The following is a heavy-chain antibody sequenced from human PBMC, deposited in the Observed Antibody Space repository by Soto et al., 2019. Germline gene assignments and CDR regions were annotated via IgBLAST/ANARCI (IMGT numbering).Heavy chain of an antibody. J-gene: IGHJ4*02. V-gene: IGHV3-15*01. CDR3: TGGDIAGDFDY. Sequence: EVQMVESGGGLVKPGGSLRLSCAASGFLFSNAWMSWVRQAPGKGLEWVGRIKTNANGGTTDYATPVKGRFTVSRVGSKSTVYLQMNSLRTEDTAVYYCTGGDIAGDFDYWGQGTLVTVSS. CDR1: GFLFSNAW. D-gene: IGHD5-12*01. CDR2: IKTNANGGTT.